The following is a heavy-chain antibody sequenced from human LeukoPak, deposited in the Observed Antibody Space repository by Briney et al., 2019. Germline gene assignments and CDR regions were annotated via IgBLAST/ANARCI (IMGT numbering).Heavy chain of an antibody. CDR1: GGSFSGYY. CDR3: ARAVEGYSYGSGFYYYYYMDV. Sequence: SETLSLTCAVYGGSFSGYYWSWIRQPPGKGLEWIGEFNHSGSTNYNPSLKSRVTISVDTSKNQFSLKLSSVTAADTAVYYCARAVEGYSYGSGFYYYYYMDVWGKGTTVTVSS. V-gene: IGHV4-34*01. CDR2: FNHSGST. J-gene: IGHJ6*03. D-gene: IGHD5-18*01.